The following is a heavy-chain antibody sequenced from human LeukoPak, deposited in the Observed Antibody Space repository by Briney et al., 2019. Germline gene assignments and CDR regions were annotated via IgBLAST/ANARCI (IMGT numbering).Heavy chain of an antibody. J-gene: IGHJ4*02. CDR1: GYSFSTCW. V-gene: IGHV5-51*01. CDR3: AIPSLPHYYDSSGYYWGFDY. Sequence: PGESLKISCKDSGYSFSTCWIGWVRQMPGKGLEWMGIIYPGDSDTRYSPSFQGQVTISADKSISTAYLQWSSLKASDTAMYYCAIPSLPHYYDSSGYYWGFDYWGQGTLVTVSS. CDR2: IYPGDSDT. D-gene: IGHD3-22*01.